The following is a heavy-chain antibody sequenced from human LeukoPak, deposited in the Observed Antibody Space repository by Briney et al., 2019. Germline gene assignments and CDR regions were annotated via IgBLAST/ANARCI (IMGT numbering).Heavy chain of an antibody. Sequence: ASVKVSCKASGYTSTGYYMHWVRQAPGQGLEWVGWINPNSGGTNYAQKFQGWVTMTRDTSISTAYMELSRLRSDDTAVYYCARAPYYSSSWYDYWGQGTLVTVSS. CDR3: ARAPYYSSSWYDY. V-gene: IGHV1-2*04. J-gene: IGHJ4*02. D-gene: IGHD6-13*01. CDR2: INPNSGGT. CDR1: GYTSTGYY.